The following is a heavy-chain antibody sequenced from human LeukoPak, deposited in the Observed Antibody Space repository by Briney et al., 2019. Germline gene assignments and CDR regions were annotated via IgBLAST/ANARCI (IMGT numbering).Heavy chain of an antibody. CDR2: IFADDLT. Sequence: GGSLRLSCVVSGFSVSDHYMSWVRRAPGKGLEWLSVIFADDLTYYADSVKGRFTISRDNSKNTLYLQMNSLRAEDTAVYYCARDQFGDSSGWYDYWGQGTLVTVSS. V-gene: IGHV3-53*01. J-gene: IGHJ4*02. D-gene: IGHD6-19*01. CDR3: ARDQFGDSSGWYDY. CDR1: GFSVSDHY.